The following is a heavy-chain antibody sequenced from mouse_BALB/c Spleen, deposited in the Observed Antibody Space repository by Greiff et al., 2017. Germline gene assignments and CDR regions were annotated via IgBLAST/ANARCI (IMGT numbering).Heavy chain of an antibody. CDR2: INPSTGYT. V-gene: IGHV1-7*01. Sequence: QVQLQQSGAELAKPGASVKMSCKASGYTFTSYWMHWVKQRPGQGLEWIGYINPSTGYTEYNQKFKDKATLTADKSSSTAYMQLSSLTSEDSAVYYCANYGMDYWGQGTSVTVSS. CDR3: ANYGMDY. J-gene: IGHJ4*01. CDR1: GYTFTSYW.